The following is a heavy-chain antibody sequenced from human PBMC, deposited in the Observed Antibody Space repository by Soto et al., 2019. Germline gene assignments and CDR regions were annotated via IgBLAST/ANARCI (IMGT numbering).Heavy chain of an antibody. J-gene: IGHJ4*02. D-gene: IGHD5-12*01. CDR1: GFTLISYA. V-gene: IGHV3-30-3*01. CDR2: ISYDGSGK. Sequence: GGSLRLSCTASGFTLISYAMHWVRQAPGKGLEWVALISYDGSGKYYTDSVRGRFTISRDNSTNTLYLQMNSLRAEDTAVYYCARDREAYSGYDYPDYWGQGTLVTVSS. CDR3: ARDREAYSGYDYPDY.